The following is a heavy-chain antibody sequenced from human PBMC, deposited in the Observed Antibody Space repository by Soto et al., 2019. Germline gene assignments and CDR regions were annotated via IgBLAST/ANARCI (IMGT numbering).Heavy chain of an antibody. CDR1: GGTFSSYA. V-gene: IGHV1-69*12. D-gene: IGHD5-18*01. CDR3: ARGTRQLWSADYYGMDV. CDR2: IIPIFGTA. J-gene: IGHJ6*02. Sequence: QVQLVQSGAEVKKPGSSVKVSCKASGGTFSSYAISWVRQAPGQGLEWMGGIIPIFGTANYAQKFQGRVTITADESTSTAYMELSSLRSEDTAVYYCARGTRQLWSADYYGMDVWGQGTTVTVSS.